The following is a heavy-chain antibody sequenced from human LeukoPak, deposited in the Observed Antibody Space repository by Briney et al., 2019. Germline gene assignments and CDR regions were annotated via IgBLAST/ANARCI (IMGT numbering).Heavy chain of an antibody. J-gene: IGHJ3*02. CDR1: GFTVSSNY. D-gene: IGHD3-22*01. CDR3: ARVYYDSSGYYYDDAFDI. V-gene: IGHV3-66*01. CDR2: IYSGGST. Sequence: GGSLRLSCAASGFTVSSNYMSWVRQAPGKGLEGVSVIYSGGSTYYADSVKGRFTISRDNSKNTLYLQMNSLRAEDTAVYYCARVYYDSSGYYYDDAFDIWGQGTMVTVSS.